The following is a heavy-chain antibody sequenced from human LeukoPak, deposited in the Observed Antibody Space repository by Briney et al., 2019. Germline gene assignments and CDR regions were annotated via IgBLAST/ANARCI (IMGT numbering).Heavy chain of an antibody. CDR2: INPNSGGT. Sequence: ASVKVSCKASGYTFTGYYMHWVRQAPGQGLEWMGWINPNSGGTNYAQKFQGRVTMTRDTSISTAYMELSRLRSDDTAVYYCAAEAQLLDLGYFDYWGQGTLVTVSS. J-gene: IGHJ4*02. CDR1: GYTFTGYY. D-gene: IGHD1-26*01. V-gene: IGHV1-2*02. CDR3: AAEAQLLDLGYFDY.